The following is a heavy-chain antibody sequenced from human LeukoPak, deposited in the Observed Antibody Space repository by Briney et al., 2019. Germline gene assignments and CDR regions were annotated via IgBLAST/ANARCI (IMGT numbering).Heavy chain of an antibody. CDR1: GFTFSSYG. D-gene: IGHD6-19*01. V-gene: IGHV3-33*01. CDR3: ARDRGHNGWYGDN. J-gene: IGHJ4*02. Sequence: PGGSLRLSCAASGFTFSSYGMHWVRQAPGKGLEWVSIIWYDGSNKYYADSVKGRFTISKDNSKNTLYLQMNSLRAEDTAIYYCARDRGHNGWYGDNWGQGTLVTVSS. CDR2: IWYDGSNK.